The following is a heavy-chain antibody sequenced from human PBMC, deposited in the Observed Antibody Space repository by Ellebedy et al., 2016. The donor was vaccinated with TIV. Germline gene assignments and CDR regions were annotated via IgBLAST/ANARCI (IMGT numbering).Heavy chain of an antibody. CDR1: GYSFTSYW. D-gene: IGHD3-22*01. J-gene: IGHJ3*02. CDR2: IYPGDSDT. Sequence: GKSLKISCKGSGYSFTSYWIGWVRQMPGKGLEWMGIIYPGDSDTRYSPSFQGQVTISADKSISTAYLQWSSLKASDTAMYYCARQQYYYDSSGYSAGAFDIWGQGTMVTVSS. CDR3: ARQQYYYDSSGYSAGAFDI. V-gene: IGHV5-51*01.